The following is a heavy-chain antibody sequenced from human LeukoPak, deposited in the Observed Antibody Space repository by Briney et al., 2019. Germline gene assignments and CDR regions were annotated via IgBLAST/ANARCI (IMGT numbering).Heavy chain of an antibody. CDR3: ARLGLVGFDP. CDR2: IYYSGST. D-gene: IGHD2-15*01. J-gene: IGHJ5*02. Sequence: PSGTLSLTRTVSGGSISSYYWSWIRQPPGKGLEWIGYIYYSGSTNYNPSLKSRVTISVDTSKNQFSLKLSSVTAADTAVYYCARLGLVGFDPWGQGTLVTVSS. V-gene: IGHV4-59*08. CDR1: GGSISSYY.